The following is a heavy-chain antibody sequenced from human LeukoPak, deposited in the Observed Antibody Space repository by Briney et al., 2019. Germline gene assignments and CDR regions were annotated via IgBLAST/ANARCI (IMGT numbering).Heavy chain of an antibody. CDR3: ARGFWLYEVSSIAVAGTELDY. D-gene: IGHD6-19*01. J-gene: IGHJ4*02. V-gene: IGHV4-39*01. CDR2: IYYSGST. CDR1: GGSISSSSYY. Sequence: PSETLSLTCTVSGGSISSSSYYWGWIRQPPGKGLEWIGSIYYSGSTYYNPSLKSRVTISVDTSKNQFSLKLSSVTAADTAVYYCARGFWLYEVSSIAVAGTELDYWGQGTLVTVSS.